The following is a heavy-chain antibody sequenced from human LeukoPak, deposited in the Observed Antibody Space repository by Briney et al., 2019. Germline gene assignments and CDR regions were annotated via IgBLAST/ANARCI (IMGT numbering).Heavy chain of an antibody. CDR1: GFTFSSYA. CDR2: ISGSGGST. Sequence: LAGGSLRLSCAASGFTFSSYAMSWVRQAPGKGLEWVSAISGSGGSTYYADSVKGRSTISRDNSKNTLYLQMNSLRAEDTAVYYCAKDRIAAAGTGDYWGQGTLVTVSS. D-gene: IGHD6-13*01. V-gene: IGHV3-23*01. J-gene: IGHJ4*02. CDR3: AKDRIAAAGTGDY.